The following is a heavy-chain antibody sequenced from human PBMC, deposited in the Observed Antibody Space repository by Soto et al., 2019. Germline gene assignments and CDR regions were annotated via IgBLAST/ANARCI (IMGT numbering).Heavy chain of an antibody. CDR2: INAGNGNT. CDR3: ATRSPAFDY. Sequence: ASVKVSCKPCGYIFTTYAIHCVRQAPGQRLEWMGWINAGNGNTRYSQKFQGRVTMTTDTSTSTAYMELRSLRSDDTAVYYCATRSPAFDYWGQGTLVTVSS. J-gene: IGHJ4*02. CDR1: GYIFTTYA. V-gene: IGHV1-3*01.